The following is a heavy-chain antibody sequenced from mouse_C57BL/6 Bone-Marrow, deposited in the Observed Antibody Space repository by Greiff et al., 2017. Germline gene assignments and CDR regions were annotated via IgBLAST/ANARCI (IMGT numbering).Heavy chain of an antibody. J-gene: IGHJ2*01. D-gene: IGHD1-1*01. CDR3: ARHPLITTVVATPDY. CDR2: ISSGGSYT. Sequence: EVQPVESGGDLVKPGGSLKLSCAASGFTFRSYGMSWVRQTPDKRLEWVATISSGGSYTYYPDSVKGRFTISRDNAKNTLYLQMSSLKSEDTAMYYCARHPLITTVVATPDYWGQGTTLTVSS. CDR1: GFTFRSYG. V-gene: IGHV5-6*01.